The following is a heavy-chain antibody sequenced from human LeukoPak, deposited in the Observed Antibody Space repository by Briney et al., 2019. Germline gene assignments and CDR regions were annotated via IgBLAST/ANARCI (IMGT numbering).Heavy chain of an antibody. Sequence: EASVKVSCKASGYTFTGYYMHWVRQAPRQGLDWMGWINPKSGGTNYAQKFQGRVTMTRDTSISTAYMELRRLRSDDTAVYYCARGHRYGFLSGDHYYYYMDVWGKGTSVTISS. V-gene: IGHV1-2*02. D-gene: IGHD5-18*01. CDR1: GYTFTGYY. CDR2: INPKSGGT. J-gene: IGHJ6*03. CDR3: ARGHRYGFLSGDHYYYYMDV.